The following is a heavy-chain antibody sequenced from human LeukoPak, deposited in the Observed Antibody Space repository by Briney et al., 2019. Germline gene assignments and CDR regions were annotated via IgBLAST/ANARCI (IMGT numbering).Heavy chain of an antibody. J-gene: IGHJ4*02. D-gene: IGHD3-3*01. CDR1: GGSISSSSYY. Sequence: SETLSLTCTVSGGSISSSSYYWGWIRQPPGKGLEWIGSIYYSGSTYYNPSLKSRVTISVDTSKNQFSLKLSSVTAADTAVYYCARTFGVADFDYWGQGTLVTVSS. CDR2: IYYSGST. CDR3: ARTFGVADFDY. V-gene: IGHV4-39*01.